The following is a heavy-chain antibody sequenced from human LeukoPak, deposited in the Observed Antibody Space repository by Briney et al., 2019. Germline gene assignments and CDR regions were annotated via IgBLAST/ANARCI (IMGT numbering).Heavy chain of an antibody. CDR3: AKESGINAFDP. CDR1: GFTFSSYA. D-gene: IGHD3-16*01. J-gene: IGHJ5*02. CDR2: ISYDGSNK. V-gene: IGHV3-30-3*01. Sequence: PGGSLRLSCAASGFTFSSYAMHWVRQAPGKGLEWVAVISYDGSNKYYADSVKGRFTISRDNSKNTLYLQMNSLRAEDTAVYYCAKESGINAFDPWGQGTLVTVSS.